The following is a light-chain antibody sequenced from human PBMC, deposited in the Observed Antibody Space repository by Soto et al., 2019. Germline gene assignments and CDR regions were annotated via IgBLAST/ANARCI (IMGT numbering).Light chain of an antibody. J-gene: IGKJ4*01. CDR1: QSILYSSKNKNY. CDR3: QQYYSTPLLP. CDR2: WAS. Sequence: DIVMTQSPDSLAVSLGERATINCKSSQSILYSSKNKNYLAWYQQKPGQPPKLLIYWASTRESGVPDRFRGSGSGTDSTPAISNLQAEDVAVDYCQQYYSTPLLPFGGGTKVEI. V-gene: IGKV4-1*01.